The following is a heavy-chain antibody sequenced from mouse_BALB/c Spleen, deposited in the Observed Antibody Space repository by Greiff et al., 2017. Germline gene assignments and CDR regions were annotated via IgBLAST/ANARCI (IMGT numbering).Heavy chain of an antibody. CDR1: GFTFSDYY. Sequence: EVMLVESGGGLVKPGGSLKLSCAASGFTFSDYYMYWVRQTPEKRLEWVATISDGGSYTYYPDSVKGRFTISRDNAKNNLYLQMSSLKSEDTAMYYCARFYGYAMDYWGQGTSVTVSS. V-gene: IGHV5-4*02. D-gene: IGHD1-1*02. CDR3: ARFYGYAMDY. CDR2: ISDGGSYT. J-gene: IGHJ4*01.